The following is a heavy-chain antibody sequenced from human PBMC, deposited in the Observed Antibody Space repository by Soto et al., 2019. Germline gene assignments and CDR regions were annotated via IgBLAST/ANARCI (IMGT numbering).Heavy chain of an antibody. J-gene: IGHJ4*02. V-gene: IGHV3-23*01. CDR1: GFTFSSYA. D-gene: IGHD6-19*01. Sequence: EVQLLESGGGLVQPGGSLRLSCAASGFTFSSYAMSWVRQAPGKGLEWVSAISGSGGSTYYADYVKGRFTISRDNSKNTLYLQMNSLRAEDTAVYYCANLAGDPNNFDYWGQGTLVTVSS. CDR3: ANLAGDPNNFDY. CDR2: ISGSGGST.